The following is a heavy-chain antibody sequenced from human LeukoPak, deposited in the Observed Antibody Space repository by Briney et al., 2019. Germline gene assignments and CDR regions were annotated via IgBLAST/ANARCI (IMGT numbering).Heavy chain of an antibody. V-gene: IGHV1-69*13. Sequence: SVKVSCKASGGTFSSYAISWVRQAPGQGLEWMGGIIPIFGTANYAQKFQGRVTITADESTSTAYMELSSLRSEDTAVYYCARDGGIVGATMTFDYWGQGTLVTVSS. CDR2: IIPIFGTA. CDR3: ARDGGIVGATMTFDY. D-gene: IGHD1-26*01. J-gene: IGHJ4*02. CDR1: GGTFSSYA.